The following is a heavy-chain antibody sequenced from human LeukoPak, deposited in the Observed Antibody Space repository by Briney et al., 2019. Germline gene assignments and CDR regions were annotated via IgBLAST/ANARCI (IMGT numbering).Heavy chain of an antibody. J-gene: IGHJ4*02. CDR2: ISGSSIYI. V-gene: IGHV3-21*01. D-gene: IGHD3-22*01. CDR1: GFPFCAYS. CDR3: ARALYDSSGYYFDY. Sequence: GGSVSLSCAPSGFPFCAYSMNWPRQAPGKGREGVSYISGSSIYINYADSVKGRFTIYSDNAKDSLYLQMNSLRAEDTAVYYCARALYDSSGYYFDYWGQGTLVTVSS.